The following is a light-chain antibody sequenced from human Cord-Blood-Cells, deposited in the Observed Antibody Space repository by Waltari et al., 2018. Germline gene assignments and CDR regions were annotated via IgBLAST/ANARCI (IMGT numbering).Light chain of an antibody. CDR1: QDISNY. CDR3: QRYDDLQLT. Sequence: IQMTQSPSSLSASVGERVTITCQASQDISNYLNWYQQKPAKGPKLLIYDAANLETGVLSRFSGSGSGTACTFTISSLQPEDIATYYCQRYDDLQLTFGGGTKVEIK. J-gene: IGKJ4*01. CDR2: DAA. V-gene: IGKV1-33*01.